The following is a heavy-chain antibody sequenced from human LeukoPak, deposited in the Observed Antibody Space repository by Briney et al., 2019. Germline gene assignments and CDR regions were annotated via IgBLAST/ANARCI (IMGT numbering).Heavy chain of an antibody. Sequence: GGSLRLSCAASGFTFSSYAMSWVRQAPRKGLEWVSAISGSGGSTYYADSVKGRFTISRDNSKNTLYLQMNSLRAEDTAVYYCAKDRGVRGFYDAFDIWGQGTMVTVSS. CDR3: AKDRGVRGFYDAFDI. J-gene: IGHJ3*02. CDR2: ISGSGGST. D-gene: IGHD3-10*01. CDR1: GFTFSSYA. V-gene: IGHV3-23*01.